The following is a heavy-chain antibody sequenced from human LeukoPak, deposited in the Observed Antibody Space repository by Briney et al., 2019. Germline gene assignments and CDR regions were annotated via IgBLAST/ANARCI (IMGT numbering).Heavy chain of an antibody. CDR3: AKATYYDTSHQVDP. J-gene: IGHJ5*02. V-gene: IGHV3-23*01. CDR2: ISGSGGST. D-gene: IGHD3-9*01. Sequence: GGSLRLSCAASGFTFSSYAMSWVRQAPGKGLEWVSAISGSGGSTYYADSVKGRFTISRDNSKNTLYLQMNSLRAEDTAVYYCAKATYYDTSHQVDPWGQGTLVTVSS. CDR1: GFTFSSYA.